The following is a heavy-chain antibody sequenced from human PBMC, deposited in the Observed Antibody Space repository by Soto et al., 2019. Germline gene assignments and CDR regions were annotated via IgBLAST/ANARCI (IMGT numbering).Heavy chain of an antibody. J-gene: IGHJ5*02. CDR1: GYSFTSHD. V-gene: IGHV1-8*01. D-gene: IGHD2-8*02. CDR3: ARVTEDCTATICHVAGYNWFDP. CDR2: INPNNGDT. Sequence: ASVKVSCKASGYSFTSHDINWVRQATGQGLEWMGWINPNNGDTGYAQKFQGRVTMTRGTSISTAYMELKNLRPEDTAVYFCARVTEDCTATICHVAGYNWFDPWGQGTLVTVSS.